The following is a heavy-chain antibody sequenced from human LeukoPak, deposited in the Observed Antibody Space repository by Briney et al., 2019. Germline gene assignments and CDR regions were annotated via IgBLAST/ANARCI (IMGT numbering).Heavy chain of an antibody. V-gene: IGHV3-23*01. D-gene: IGHD3-16*01. CDR2: ISPSGGIT. CDR3: ATHSGGY. J-gene: IGHJ4*02. Sequence: GGSLRLSCAASGFTFSSHGMNWVRQAPGKGLEWVSGISPSGGITYYTDSVKGRFTISRDNSKNTLYLQMNSLRAEDTAVYYCATHSGGYWGQGTLVTVSS. CDR1: GFTFSSHG.